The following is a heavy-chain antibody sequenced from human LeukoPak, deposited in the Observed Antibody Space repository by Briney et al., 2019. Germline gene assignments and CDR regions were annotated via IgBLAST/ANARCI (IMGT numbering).Heavy chain of an antibody. CDR2: ISSSGSTI. Sequence: GGSLRLSCAASGFTFSSYEMNWVRQAPGKGLEWVSYISSSGSTIYYADSVKGRFTISRDNSKNTLYLQMNSLRAEDTAVYYCAKAFYLTAGWFDPWGQGTLVTVSS. CDR1: GFTFSSYE. D-gene: IGHD2-21*02. CDR3: AKAFYLTAGWFDP. V-gene: IGHV3-48*03. J-gene: IGHJ5*02.